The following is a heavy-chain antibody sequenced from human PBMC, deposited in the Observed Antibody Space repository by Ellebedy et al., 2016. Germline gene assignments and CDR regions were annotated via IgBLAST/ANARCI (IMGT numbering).Heavy chain of an antibody. D-gene: IGHD5-12*01. CDR3: ARVRGYSGYETLDY. Sequence: GSLRLSCTVSGGSISSYYWSWIRQPPGKGLEWIGYIYYSGSTNYNPSLKSRVTISVDTSKNQFSLKLSSVTAADTAVYYCARVRGYSGYETLDYWGQGTLVTVSS. V-gene: IGHV4-59*01. CDR1: GGSISSYY. J-gene: IGHJ4*02. CDR2: IYYSGST.